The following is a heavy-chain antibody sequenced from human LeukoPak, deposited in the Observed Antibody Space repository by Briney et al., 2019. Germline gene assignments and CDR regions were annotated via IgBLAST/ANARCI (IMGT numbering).Heavy chain of an antibody. V-gene: IGHV1-2*06. Sequence: GASVKVSCKASGGTFSSYAISWVRQAPGQGLEWMGRINPNSGGTNYAQKFQGRVTMTRDTSISTAYMELSRLRSDDTAVYYCARERRYCSGGSCYPHNWFDPWGQGTLVTVSS. CDR1: GGTFSSYA. CDR2: INPNSGGT. D-gene: IGHD2-15*01. J-gene: IGHJ5*02. CDR3: ARERRYCSGGSCYPHNWFDP.